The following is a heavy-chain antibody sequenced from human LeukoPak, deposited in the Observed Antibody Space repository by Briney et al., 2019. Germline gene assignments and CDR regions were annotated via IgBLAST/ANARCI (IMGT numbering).Heavy chain of an antibody. V-gene: IGHV1-2*02. CDR1: GYIFTGYY. J-gene: IGHJ4*02. CDR2: INPNSGGT. D-gene: IGHD5-12*01. Sequence: ASVKVSCKASGYIFTGYYMHWVRQAPGQGLEWMGWINPNSGGTNYAQKFQGRVTMTRDTSISTAYMDLSRLRSDDTAVYYCARDLSWLFFYWGQRALVTVSS. CDR3: ARDLSWLFFY.